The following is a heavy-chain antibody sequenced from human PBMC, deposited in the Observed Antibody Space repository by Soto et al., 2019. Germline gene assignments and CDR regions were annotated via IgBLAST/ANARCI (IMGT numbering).Heavy chain of an antibody. V-gene: IGHV3-30*18. CDR2: ISYDGSNK. D-gene: IGHD5-12*01. Sequence: GGSLSLSCAASGFTFSSYGMHWVRQAPGKGLEWVAVISYDGSNKYYGDSVKGRFTISRDNSKNTLYLQMNSLRAEDTAVYYCAKLIVATGSGFDYWGQGTLVTVSS. CDR1: GFTFSSYG. J-gene: IGHJ4*02. CDR3: AKLIVATGSGFDY.